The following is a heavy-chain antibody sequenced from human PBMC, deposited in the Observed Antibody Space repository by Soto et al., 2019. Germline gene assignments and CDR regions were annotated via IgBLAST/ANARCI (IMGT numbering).Heavy chain of an antibody. J-gene: IGHJ4*02. V-gene: IGHV3-21*01. CDR3: AREGWGSFDY. CDR2: ISSSSSYI. D-gene: IGHD6-19*01. Sequence: GGSLPVSCAASVFTFSSQSMNWVRQAPGKGLEWVSSISSSSSYIYYADSVKGRFTISRDNAKKSLYLQMNSLRAEDTAVYYCAREGWGSFDYWGQGTLVTVSS. CDR1: VFTFSSQS.